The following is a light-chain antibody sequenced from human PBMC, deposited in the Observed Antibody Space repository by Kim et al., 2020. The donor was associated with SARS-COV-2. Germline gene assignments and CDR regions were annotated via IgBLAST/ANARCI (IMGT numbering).Light chain of an antibody. CDR3: AAWDDSLSVWV. Sequence: GQKVTISCSGSSSNIGSNYVYWYQQRPGTAPKLLIYRNNQRPSGVPDRFSGSKSGTSASLAISGLRSEDEADYYCAAWDDSLSVWVFGTGTKVTVL. CDR1: SSNIGSNY. CDR2: RNN. V-gene: IGLV1-47*01. J-gene: IGLJ1*01.